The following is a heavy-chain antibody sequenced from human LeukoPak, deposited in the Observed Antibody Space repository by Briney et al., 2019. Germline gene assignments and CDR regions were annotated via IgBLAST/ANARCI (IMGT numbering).Heavy chain of an antibody. CDR1: GYTFTSYA. Sequence: GASVKVSCKASGYTFTSYAMHWVRQAPGQSLEWMGWINAGNGNTKYSQKFQGRVTITRDTSASTAYMELSSLRSEDTAVYYCARSGIMITFGGVAFDIWGQGTMVTVSS. CDR2: INAGNGNT. CDR3: ARSGIMITFGGVAFDI. J-gene: IGHJ3*02. V-gene: IGHV1-3*01. D-gene: IGHD3-16*01.